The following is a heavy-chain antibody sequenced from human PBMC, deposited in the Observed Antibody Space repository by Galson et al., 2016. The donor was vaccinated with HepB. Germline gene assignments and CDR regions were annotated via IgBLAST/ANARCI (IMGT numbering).Heavy chain of an antibody. J-gene: IGHJ4*02. CDR2: IRSKANSYAT. D-gene: IGHD1-26*01. V-gene: IGHV3-73*01. CDR1: GFTFSGSA. CDR3: TRHGKARGGSPFDY. Sequence: SLRLSCAASGFTFSGSAMHWVRQASGKGLEWVGRIRSKANSYATAYAASVKGRFTISRDDSKNTAYLQMNSLKTEDTAVYYCTRHGKARGGSPFDYWGQGTLVTVSS.